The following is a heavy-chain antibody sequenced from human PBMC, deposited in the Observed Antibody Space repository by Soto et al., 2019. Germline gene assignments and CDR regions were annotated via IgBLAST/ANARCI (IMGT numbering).Heavy chain of an antibody. CDR2: MNPNSGNT. J-gene: IGHJ6*01. CDR3: ASGHGYCSSTSCYLYYYYYGMDV. D-gene: IGHD2-2*03. CDR1: GYTFTSYD. V-gene: IGHV1-8*01. Sequence: QVQLVQSGAEVKKHGASVKVSCKASGYTFTSYDINWVRQATGQGLEWMGWMNPNSGNTGYAQKFQGRVPMTRNTSISTADMELSSLRSEDTAVYYCASGHGYCSSTSCYLYYYYYGMDVCGQGTTFTVSS.